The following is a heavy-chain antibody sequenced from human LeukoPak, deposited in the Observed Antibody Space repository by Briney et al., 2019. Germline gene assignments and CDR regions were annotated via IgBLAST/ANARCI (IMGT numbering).Heavy chain of an antibody. CDR3: LRVPY. CDR1: RYTFTSYN. CDR2: ISGDGSDT. V-gene: IGHV3-74*01. Sequence: VGSLRLSCAVSRYTFTSYNMRCVRPIPQKGLVCILRISGDGSDTNYADYVKGRFTISRDDAKNTLYLQMNSLRAEDTAVYYCLRVPYWGQGALVTVSS. J-gene: IGHJ4*02.